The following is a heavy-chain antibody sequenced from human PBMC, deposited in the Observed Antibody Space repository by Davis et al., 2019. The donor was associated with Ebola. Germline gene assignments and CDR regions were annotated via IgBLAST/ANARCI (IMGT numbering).Heavy chain of an antibody. CDR1: GGSISSYY. D-gene: IGHD3-22*01. CDR2: IYYSGST. V-gene: IGHV4-59*12. CDR3: ARDYYDSSGYLWYFEN. Sequence: MPSETLSLTCTVSGGSISSYYWSWIRQPPGKGLEWIGYIYYSGSTNYNPSLKSRVTISVDTSKNQFSLKLSSVTAADTAVYYCARDYYDSSGYLWYFENWGQGTLVTASS. J-gene: IGHJ4*02.